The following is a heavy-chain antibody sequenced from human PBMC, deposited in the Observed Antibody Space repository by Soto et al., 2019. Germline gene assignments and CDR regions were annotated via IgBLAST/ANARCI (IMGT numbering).Heavy chain of an antibody. V-gene: IGHV3-64D*06. CDR2: ISSNGGST. CDR1: GFTFSSYA. J-gene: IGHJ4*02. CDR3: VKPATQYQLLYYFAY. D-gene: IGHD2-2*01. Sequence: GGSLRLSCAASGFTFSSYAMSWVRQAPGKGLEYVSAISSNGGSTYYADSVKGRFTISRDNSKNTLYLQMSSLRAEDTAVYYCVKPATQYQLLYYFAYWGQGTLVTVSS.